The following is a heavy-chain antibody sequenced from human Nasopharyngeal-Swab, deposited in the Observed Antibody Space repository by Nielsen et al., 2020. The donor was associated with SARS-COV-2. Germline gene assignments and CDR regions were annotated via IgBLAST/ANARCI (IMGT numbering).Heavy chain of an antibody. CDR3: ARDGGSGWWDWYFDL. D-gene: IGHD6-19*01. J-gene: IGHJ2*01. V-gene: IGHV3-48*02. Sequence: GESLKISCAASGFTFSSYAMNWVRQAPGKGLEWVSYISSSSSTIYYVDSVKGRFTISRDNAKNSLYLQMNSLRDEDTAVYYCARDGGSGWWDWYFDLWGRGTLVTVSS. CDR2: ISSSSSTI. CDR1: GFTFSSYA.